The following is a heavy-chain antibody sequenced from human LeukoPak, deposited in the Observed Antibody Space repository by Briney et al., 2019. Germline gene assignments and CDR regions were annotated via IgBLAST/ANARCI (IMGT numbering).Heavy chain of an antibody. CDR2: IYYSGSL. D-gene: IGHD6-19*01. CDR3: ARVVAGSKLHFDP. CDR1: GGSISSSSYY. J-gene: IGHJ5*02. Sequence: SETLSLTCTVSGGSISSSSYYWGWIRQPPGKGLEWIGSIYYSGSLYYNPSLKSRVTISVDTSKNQFSLKLTSLTAADTAVYYCARVVAGSKLHFDPWGQGTLVTVSS. V-gene: IGHV4-39*07.